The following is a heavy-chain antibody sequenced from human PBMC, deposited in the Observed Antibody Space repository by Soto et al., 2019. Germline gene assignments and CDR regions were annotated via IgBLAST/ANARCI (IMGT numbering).Heavy chain of an antibody. Sequence: QVQLVESGGGVVQPVRSLRLSCAASGFTFSSYGMHWVRQAPGKGLEWVAVIWYDGSNKYYADSVKGRFTISRDNSKNTLYLQMNSLRAEDTAVYYCARDYDSSGYPRYDVDYWGQGTLVTVSS. D-gene: IGHD3-22*01. CDR2: IWYDGSNK. CDR3: ARDYDSSGYPRYDVDY. V-gene: IGHV3-33*01. J-gene: IGHJ4*02. CDR1: GFTFSSYG.